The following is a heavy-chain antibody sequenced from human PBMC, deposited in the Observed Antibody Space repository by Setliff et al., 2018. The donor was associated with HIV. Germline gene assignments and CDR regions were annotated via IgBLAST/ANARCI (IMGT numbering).Heavy chain of an antibody. CDR3: AREGHVATPGSSEFDP. CDR2: INPNSGGT. J-gene: IGHJ5*02. CDR1: GYTFISYG. Sequence: ASVKVSCKASGYTFISYGISWVRQAPGQGLEWMGRINPNSGGTNYAQKFQGRVTMTRDTSTSTVYMELRLPTSDDTAIYYCAREGHVATPGSSEFDPWGQGTLVTVSS. D-gene: IGHD2-15*01. V-gene: IGHV1-2*06.